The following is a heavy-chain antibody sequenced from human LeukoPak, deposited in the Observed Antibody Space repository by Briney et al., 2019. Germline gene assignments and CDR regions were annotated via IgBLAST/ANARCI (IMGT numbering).Heavy chain of an antibody. CDR2: TYYRSKWYN. V-gene: IGHV6-1*01. Sequence: SQTLSLTCVISGDSVSSNSAAWNWIRQSPSRGLEWLGRTYYRSKWYNDYAVSVKSRITINPDTSKNQFSLQLNSVTPEDTAVYYCARDTIAAAGYYYYYGMDVWGQGTTVTVSS. CDR3: ARDTIAAAGYYYYYGMDV. CDR1: GDSVSSNSAA. D-gene: IGHD6-13*01. J-gene: IGHJ6*02.